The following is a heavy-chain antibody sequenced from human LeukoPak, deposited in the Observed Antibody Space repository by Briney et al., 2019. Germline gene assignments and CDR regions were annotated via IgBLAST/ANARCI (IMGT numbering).Heavy chain of an antibody. V-gene: IGHV3-7*01. Sequence: GGSLRLSCAASEFTFSSYWMSWVRQAPGKGLEWVANIKQDGSETYYVDSLKGRFTISRDNAKNSVYLQMNSLRVEDTAVYYCARDGHWEVTRGHYFDYWGQGTLVTVSS. J-gene: IGHJ4*02. CDR2: IKQDGSET. D-gene: IGHD4-11*01. CDR1: EFTFSSYW. CDR3: ARDGHWEVTRGHYFDY.